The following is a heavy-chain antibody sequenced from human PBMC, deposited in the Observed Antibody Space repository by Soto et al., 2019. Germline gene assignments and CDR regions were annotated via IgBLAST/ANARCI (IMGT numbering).Heavy chain of an antibody. Sequence: SETLSLTCTVSGGSISSSSYYWGWIRQPPGKGLEWIGSIYYSGSTYYNPSLKSRVTISVDTSKNQFSLKLSSVTAADTAVYYCAREVSYYFDYWGQGTLVTVSS. J-gene: IGHJ4*02. CDR3: AREVSYYFDY. CDR2: IYYSGST. V-gene: IGHV4-39*07. CDR1: GGSISSSSYY.